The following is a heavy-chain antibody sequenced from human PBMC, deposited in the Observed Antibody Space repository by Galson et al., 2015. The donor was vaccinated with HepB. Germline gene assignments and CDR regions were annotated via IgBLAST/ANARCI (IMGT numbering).Heavy chain of an antibody. CDR3: ARDIGGSNGGFDY. CDR2: INAGNGNT. Sequence: SVKVSCKASGYTFTSYTMHLVRQAPGQRLEWMGWINAGNGNTKYSQKFQGRVTITRDTSASTAYMELSSLRSEDTAVYYCARDIGGSNGGFDYWGQGTLVTVSS. J-gene: IGHJ4*02. V-gene: IGHV1-3*01. CDR1: GYTFTSYT. D-gene: IGHD1-26*01.